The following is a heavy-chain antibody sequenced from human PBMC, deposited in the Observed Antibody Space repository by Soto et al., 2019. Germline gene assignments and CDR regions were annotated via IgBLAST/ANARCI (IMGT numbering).Heavy chain of an antibody. V-gene: IGHV4-39*01. CDR2: IYYSGST. J-gene: IGHJ4*02. D-gene: IGHD5-12*01. Sequence: SDTLSLTCTVSGGSISSSSYYWGWMRQPPGKGLEWIGSIYYSGSTYYNLSLKSRVTISVDTSKNQFSLMLSSVTAADTAVYYSALRAGYNCHIAYWGQGTLVTGSS. CDR3: ALRAGYNCHIAY. CDR1: GGSISSSSYY.